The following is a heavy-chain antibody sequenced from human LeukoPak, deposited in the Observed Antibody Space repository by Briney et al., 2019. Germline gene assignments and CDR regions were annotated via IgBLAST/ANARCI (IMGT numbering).Heavy chain of an antibody. D-gene: IGHD1-1*01. V-gene: IGHV1-2*02. CDR1: GYTFTGYY. CDR3: ASHFGRGPTGTTLRYYYYYMDV. CDR2: INPNSGGT. Sequence: ASVKVSCKASGYTFTGYYTHWVRQAPGQGLEWMGWINPNSGGTNYAQKFQGRVTMTRDTSISTAYMELSRLRSDDTAVYYCASHFGRGPTGTTLRYYYYYMDVWGKGTTVTVSS. J-gene: IGHJ6*03.